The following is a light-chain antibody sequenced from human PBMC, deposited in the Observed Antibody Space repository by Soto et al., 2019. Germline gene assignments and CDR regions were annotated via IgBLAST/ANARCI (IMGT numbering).Light chain of an antibody. J-gene: IGKJ4*01. CDR3: QQYETFPLT. CDR2: KAS. CDR1: QSISGW. V-gene: IGKV1-5*03. Sequence: DIQMTQSPATLSAYVGDRVTIGCRASQSISGWLAWYQQKPGKAPKLLIYKASILESGVPSRFSGSGSATEFTLTISSLQPEDFASYYCQQYETFPLTFGGGTQVDIK.